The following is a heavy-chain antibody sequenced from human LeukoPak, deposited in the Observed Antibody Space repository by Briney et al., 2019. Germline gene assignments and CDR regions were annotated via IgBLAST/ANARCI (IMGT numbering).Heavy chain of an antibody. J-gene: IGHJ4*02. CDR1: GFTFSSYW. CDR3: ARQDSGDKKGICLDK. Sequence: GGSLRLSCAASGFTFSSYWMSWVRQAPGKGLEWVANIKQDGSEKYYVDSVKGRFTISRDNAKNSLYLQMNSLRAEDTAVYYCARQDSGDKKGICLDKGAQETWVTVP. V-gene: IGHV3-7*01. D-gene: IGHD2-2*03. CDR2: IKQDGSEK.